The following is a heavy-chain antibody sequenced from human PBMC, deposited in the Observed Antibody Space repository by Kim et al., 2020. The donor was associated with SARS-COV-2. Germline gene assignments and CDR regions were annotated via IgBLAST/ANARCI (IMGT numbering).Heavy chain of an antibody. V-gene: IGHV1-2*06. D-gene: IGHD3-16*01. J-gene: IGHJ4*02. CDR1: GYNFIDTY. Sequence: ASVKVSCKASGYNFIDTYMHWVRQAPGQGLEWVGRVNPTSGGTDYAQKFQGRVTMTADTSISTAYMELSRRTSDDTAMYYCARGGGLAANDYWGLATL. CDR3: ARGGGLAANDY. CDR2: VNPTSGGT.